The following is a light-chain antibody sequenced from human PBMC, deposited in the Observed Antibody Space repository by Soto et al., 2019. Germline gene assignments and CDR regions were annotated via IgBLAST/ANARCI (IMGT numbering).Light chain of an antibody. CDR2: DVS. CDR1: TSDVGNYNL. Sequence: QSALTQPASVSGSPGQSITISCTGTTSDVGNYNLVSWSQQHPGKAPKLMIFDVSRRPSGVSDRFSASKSGNTASLTISGLQAEDEADYYCSSYTSTNSLYVFGTGNNVTVL. J-gene: IGLJ1*01. CDR3: SSYTSTNSLYV. V-gene: IGLV2-14*03.